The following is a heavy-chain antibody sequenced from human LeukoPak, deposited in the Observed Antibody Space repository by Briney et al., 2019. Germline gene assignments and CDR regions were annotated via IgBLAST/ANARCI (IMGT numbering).Heavy chain of an antibody. D-gene: IGHD1-1*01. Sequence: PGGSLRLSCAASGFTFDDYAMHWVRQAPGKGLEWVSGISWNSGSIGYADSVKGRFTISRDNAKDSLYLQMDSLTDDDTAFYYCAKGSQSTGGRFDPWGQGTLVIVSS. CDR3: AKGSQSTGGRFDP. V-gene: IGHV3-9*01. CDR2: ISWNSGSI. CDR1: GFTFDDYA. J-gene: IGHJ5*02.